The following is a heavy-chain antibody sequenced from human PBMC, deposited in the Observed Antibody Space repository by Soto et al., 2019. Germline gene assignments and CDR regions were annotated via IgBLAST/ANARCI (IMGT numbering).Heavy chain of an antibody. CDR3: AREAWLSWFDP. Sequence: SETLSLSCAVYGGSFSGYYWSWIRQPPGKGLEGIGEINHSGSTNYNPSLKSRVTISVDTSKNQFSLKLSSVTAADTAVYYCAREAWLSWFDPWGQGTLVTVSS. CDR2: INHSGST. D-gene: IGHD3-10*01. V-gene: IGHV4-34*01. J-gene: IGHJ5*02. CDR1: GGSFSGYY.